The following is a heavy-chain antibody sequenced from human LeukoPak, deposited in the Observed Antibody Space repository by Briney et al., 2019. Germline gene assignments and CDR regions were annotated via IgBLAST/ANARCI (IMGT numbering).Heavy chain of an antibody. CDR2: IYTSGST. V-gene: IGHV4-61*02. J-gene: IGHJ6*03. CDR1: GGSISSGSYY. Sequence: SETLSLTCTVSGGSISSGSYYWSWIRQPAGKGLEWIGRIYTSGSTNYNPSLKSRVTISVDTSKNQFSLKLSSVTAADTAVYYCARDRVGSYYGSGSYYKGPYYYYYMDVWGKGTTVTISS. D-gene: IGHD3-10*01. CDR3: ARDRVGSYYGSGSYYKGPYYYYYMDV.